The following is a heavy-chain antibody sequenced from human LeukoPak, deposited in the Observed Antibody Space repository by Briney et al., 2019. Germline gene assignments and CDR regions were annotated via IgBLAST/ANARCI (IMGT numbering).Heavy chain of an antibody. CDR3: AREKYSSGWHNWFDP. V-gene: IGHV3-66*01. CDR1: GFTFNHYY. J-gene: IGHJ5*02. Sequence: PGGSLRLSCAASGFTFNHYYMSWVRQAPGKGLEWVSVIYSGGSTYYADSVKGRFTISRDNSKNTLYLQMNSLRAEDTAVYYCAREKYSSGWHNWFDPWGQGTLVTVSS. D-gene: IGHD6-19*01. CDR2: IYSGGST.